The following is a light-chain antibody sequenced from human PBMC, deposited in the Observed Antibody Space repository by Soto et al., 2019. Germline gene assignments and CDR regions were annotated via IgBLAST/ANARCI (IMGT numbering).Light chain of an antibody. J-gene: IGKJ5*01. V-gene: IGKV3-15*01. CDR2: GAS. CDR3: QQYNNWPPVPIT. Sequence: EIVMTQSPATLSVSPGERATLSCRASQSFSSNLAWYQQKPGQAPRLLIYGASTRATGIPASFSGSGSGTEFTLTISSLQSEDFAVYYCQQYNNWPPVPITFGQGTRLEIK. CDR1: QSFSSN.